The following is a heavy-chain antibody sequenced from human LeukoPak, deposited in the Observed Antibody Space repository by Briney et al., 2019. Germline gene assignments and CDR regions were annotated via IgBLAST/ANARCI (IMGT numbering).Heavy chain of an antibody. V-gene: IGHV3-48*04. CDR1: GFTFSSYW. Sequence: GGSLRLSCAASGFTFSSYWMNWARQAPGKGLEWVSYISSSGGTIYYADSVKGRFTISRDNAKNSLYLQMNSLRAEDTAVYYCASLPHVDTAMVDNSGPDAFDIWGQGTMVTVSS. J-gene: IGHJ3*02. D-gene: IGHD5-18*01. CDR2: ISSSGGTI. CDR3: ASLPHVDTAMVDNSGPDAFDI.